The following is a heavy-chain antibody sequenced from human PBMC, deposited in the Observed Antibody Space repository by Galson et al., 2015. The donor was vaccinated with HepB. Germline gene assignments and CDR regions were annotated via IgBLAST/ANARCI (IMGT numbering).Heavy chain of an antibody. CDR3: ARSPMGIAPYYGMDV. V-gene: IGHV4-39*07. D-gene: IGHD6-13*01. Sequence: ETLSLTCPVSGGSISSSDYYWGWIRQPPGKGLEWIGSIYYSGSTYYNPSLKSRVTISVDTSKNQFSLKLSSVTAADTAVYYCARSPMGIAPYYGMDVWGQGTTVTVSS. CDR2: IYYSGST. J-gene: IGHJ6*02. CDR1: GGSISSSDYY.